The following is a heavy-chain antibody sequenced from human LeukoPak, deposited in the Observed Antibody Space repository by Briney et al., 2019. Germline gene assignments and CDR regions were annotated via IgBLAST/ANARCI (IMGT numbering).Heavy chain of an antibody. CDR1: GGSFSGYY. Sequence: SETLSLTCAVYGGSFSGYYWSWIRQPPGKGLEWIGEINHSGSTNYNPSLKSRVTISVDTSKNQFSLKLSSVTAADTAVYYCARLYYYDSSGYYNTPDFDYWGQGTLVTVSS. V-gene: IGHV4-34*01. D-gene: IGHD3-22*01. J-gene: IGHJ4*02. CDR3: ARLYYYDSSGYYNTPDFDY. CDR2: INHSGST.